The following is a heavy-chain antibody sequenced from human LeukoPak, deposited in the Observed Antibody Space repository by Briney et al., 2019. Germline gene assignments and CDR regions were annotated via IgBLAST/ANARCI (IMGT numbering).Heavy chain of an antibody. J-gene: IGHJ4*02. CDR3: ARGPNGSGSYYFLFDY. CDR1: GYTFTSYY. CDR2: INPSGGST. D-gene: IGHD3-10*01. Sequence: GASVKVSCKASGYTFTSYYMHWVRQAPGQGLEWMGVINPSGGSTSYAQKFQGRVTMTRDTSTGTVYMELSSLRSEDTAVYYCARGPNGSGSYYFLFDYWGQGTLVTVSS. V-gene: IGHV1-46*01.